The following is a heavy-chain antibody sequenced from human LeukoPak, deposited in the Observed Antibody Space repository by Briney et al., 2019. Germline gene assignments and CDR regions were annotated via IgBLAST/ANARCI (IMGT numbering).Heavy chain of an antibody. CDR2: INWNGGST. V-gene: IGHV3-20*04. CDR3: AKGSSGYPDY. Sequence: GGSLRLSCAVSGFTFDDYGMSWVRQAPGKGLEWVSGINWNGGSTGYADSVKGRFTISRDNSKNTLYLQMNSLRAEDTAVYYCAKGSSGYPDYWGQGTLVTVSS. D-gene: IGHD3-22*01. CDR1: GFTFDDYG. J-gene: IGHJ4*02.